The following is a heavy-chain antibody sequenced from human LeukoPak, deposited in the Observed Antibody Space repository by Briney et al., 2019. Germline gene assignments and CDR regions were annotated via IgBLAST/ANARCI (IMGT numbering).Heavy chain of an antibody. CDR2: IWYDGSNK. CDR1: GFTFSSYG. V-gene: IGHV3-33*01. J-gene: IGHJ6*03. CDR3: ARSRVRGSSDYYYYMDV. Sequence: PGGSLRLSCAASGFTFSSYGMHWVRQAPGKGLEWVAVIWYDGSNKYYADSVKGRFTISRDNSKNTLYLQMNSLRAEDTAVYYCARSRVRGSSDYYYYMDVWGKGTTVTVSS. D-gene: IGHD6-6*01.